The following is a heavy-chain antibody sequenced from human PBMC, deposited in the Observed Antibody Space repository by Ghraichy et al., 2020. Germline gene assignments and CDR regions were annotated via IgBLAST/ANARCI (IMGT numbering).Heavy chain of an antibody. Sequence: SETLSLTCAVYGGSFSGYYWSWIRQPPGKGLEWIGEINHSGSTNYNPSLKSRVTISVDTSKNQFSLKLSSVTAADTAVYYCARQTPSPDRQQRTYYFDYWGQGTLVTVSS. CDR1: GGSFSGYY. J-gene: IGHJ4*02. D-gene: IGHD6-13*01. CDR2: INHSGST. CDR3: ARQTPSPDRQQRTYYFDY. V-gene: IGHV4-34*01.